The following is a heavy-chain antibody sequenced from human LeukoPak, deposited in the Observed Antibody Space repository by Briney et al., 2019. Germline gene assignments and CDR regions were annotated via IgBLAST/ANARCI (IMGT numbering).Heavy chain of an antibody. Sequence: AGGSLRLSCAASGFTLSNAWMSWVRQAPGKGLEWVGRIKTKTDGGTTDYAAPVKGRFTISRDDSKNTLYLQMNSLKTEDTAVYYCTTDMLLWFGELLFDFDYWGQGTLVTVSS. CDR1: GFTLSNAW. CDR3: TTDMLLWFGELLFDFDY. D-gene: IGHD3-10*01. J-gene: IGHJ4*02. V-gene: IGHV3-15*01. CDR2: IKTKTDGGTT.